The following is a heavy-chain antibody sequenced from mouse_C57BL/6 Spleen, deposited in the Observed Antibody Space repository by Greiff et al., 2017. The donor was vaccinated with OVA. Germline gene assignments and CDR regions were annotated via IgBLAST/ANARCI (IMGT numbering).Heavy chain of an antibody. CDR3: ARSETGTTWAY. D-gene: IGHD4-1*01. CDR1: GYAFSSSW. J-gene: IGHJ3*01. Sequence: VQLQQSGPELVKPGASVKISCKASGYAFSSSWMNWVKQRPGKGLEWIGRIYPGDGDTNYNGKFKGKATLTADKSSSTAYMQLSSLTSEDSAVYFCARSETGTTWAYWGQGTLVTVSA. V-gene: IGHV1-82*01. CDR2: IYPGDGDT.